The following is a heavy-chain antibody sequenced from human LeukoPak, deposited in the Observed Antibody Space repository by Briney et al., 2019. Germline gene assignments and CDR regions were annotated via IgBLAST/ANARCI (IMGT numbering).Heavy chain of an antibody. J-gene: IGHJ4*02. CDR3: TTDRYSSSNY. CDR1: GFTFSNAW. CDR2: IKSKTDDGTT. D-gene: IGHD6-6*01. V-gene: IGHV3-15*01. Sequence: PGGSLRLSCAASGFTFSNAWMSWVRQAPGKGLEWVGRIKSKTDDGTTDYAAPVKGRFTISRDDSENTLYLQMNSLKTEDTAVYYCTTDRYSSSNYWGQGTLVTVSS.